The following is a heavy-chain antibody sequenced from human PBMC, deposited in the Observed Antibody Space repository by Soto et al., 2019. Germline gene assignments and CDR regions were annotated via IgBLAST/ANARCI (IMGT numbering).Heavy chain of an antibody. CDR2: VIPVFGTP. D-gene: IGHD3-16*02. J-gene: IGHJ6*02. CDR1: GGTFSNYA. Sequence: QGQLVQSGAEVKNPGSAVKVSCQASGGTFSNYAVSWVRQAPGQGLEWMGGVIPVFGTPNYAKRFQGRITILVDVPTGTAFKEVPSLTSEDTAVYYCAIELASMVIGVIVYYPAMDVWGQWTTVIVSS. CDR3: AIELASMVIGVIVYYPAMDV. V-gene: IGHV1-69*01.